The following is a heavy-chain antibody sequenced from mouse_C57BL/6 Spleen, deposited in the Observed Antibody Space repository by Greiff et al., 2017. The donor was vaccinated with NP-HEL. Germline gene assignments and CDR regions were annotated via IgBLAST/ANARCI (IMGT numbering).Heavy chain of an antibody. Sequence: EVMLVESGGGLVKPGGSLKLSCAASGFTFSGYTMSWVRQTPEKRLEWVATISGGGGNTYYPDSVKGRFTISTDNAKNTLYLQMSSLRSEDTALYYCARRPMIRGYYFDYWGQGTTLTVSS. CDR3: ARRPMIRGYYFDY. V-gene: IGHV5-9*01. CDR2: ISGGGGNT. J-gene: IGHJ2*01. CDR1: GFTFSGYT. D-gene: IGHD2-4*01.